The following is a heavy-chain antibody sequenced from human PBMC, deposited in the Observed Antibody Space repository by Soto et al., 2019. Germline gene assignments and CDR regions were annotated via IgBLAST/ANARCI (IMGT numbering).Heavy chain of an antibody. CDR2: INPYNGNR. J-gene: IGHJ5*01. V-gene: IGHV1-18*04. CDR3: AADSETISFYFERLSNSLYT. CDR1: GYIFTSYC. Sequence: GASVKVSCKASGYIFTSYCINWVRQAPGQGLEWMGWINPYNGNRKYAQRLQGRVTMTTDTSTSTAYMEVRSLRSDDTAIYYGAADSETISFYFERLSNSLYTWG. D-gene: IGHD3-9*01.